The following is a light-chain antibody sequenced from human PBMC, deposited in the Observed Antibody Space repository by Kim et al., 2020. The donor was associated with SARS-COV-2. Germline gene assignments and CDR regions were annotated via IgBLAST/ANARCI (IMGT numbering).Light chain of an antibody. CDR3: QQYVDIPRT. J-gene: IGKJ2*01. V-gene: IGKV1-5*03. CDR1: QRIGRW. Sequence: IQLTQSPATLSASVGDRVTISCRASQRIGRWLAWYQQKPGKAPRFLIYASSSLESGVPSRFRGSGSGTEFTLTIDGLQPDDFATYYCQQYVDIPRTFGQGTKLEIK. CDR2: ASS.